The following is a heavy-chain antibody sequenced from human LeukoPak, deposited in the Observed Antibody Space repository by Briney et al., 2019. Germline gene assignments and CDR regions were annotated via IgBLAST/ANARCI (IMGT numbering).Heavy chain of an antibody. Sequence: GGSLRLSCAASGFSFSSYSMNWVRQAPEKGLEWVSSISSSSNYIYYADSVKGRFTISRDNAKNSLYLQMNSLRAEDTAVYYCARAKMFYYEGGTYYHAFDIWGQGTMVTVSS. V-gene: IGHV3-21*01. CDR1: GFSFSSYS. D-gene: IGHD3-22*01. J-gene: IGHJ3*02. CDR3: ARAKMFYYEGGTYYHAFDI. CDR2: ISSSSNYI.